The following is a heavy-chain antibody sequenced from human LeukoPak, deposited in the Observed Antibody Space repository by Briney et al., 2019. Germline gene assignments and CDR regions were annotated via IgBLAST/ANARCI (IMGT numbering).Heavy chain of an antibody. J-gene: IGHJ4*02. CDR1: GFFSSSHS. Sequence: GGSLRLSCAASGFFSSSHSMAWVRQAPGKGLEWVAATTGAGDFSDYADSAQGRFTIFRDNSQNILFLQMNSLRPDDTAVYFCARRSSISSGYFDSWGQGTLVTVSS. V-gene: IGHV3-23*01. D-gene: IGHD2-15*01. CDR2: TTGAGDFS. CDR3: ARRSSISSGYFDS.